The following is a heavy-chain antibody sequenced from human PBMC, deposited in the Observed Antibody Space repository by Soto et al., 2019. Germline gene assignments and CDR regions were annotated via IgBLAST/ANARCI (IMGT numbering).Heavy chain of an antibody. CDR3: ARDAIRGRWGGYYYGMDV. CDR1: GFTFSSYA. CDR2: ISYDGSNK. J-gene: IGHJ6*02. D-gene: IGHD1-26*01. Sequence: GGSLRLSCAASGFTFSSYAMHWVRQAPGKGLEWVAVISYDGSNKYYADSVKGRFTISRDNSKNTLYLQMNSLRAEDTAVYYCARDAIRGRWGGYYYGMDVWGQGTTVTVSS. V-gene: IGHV3-30-3*01.